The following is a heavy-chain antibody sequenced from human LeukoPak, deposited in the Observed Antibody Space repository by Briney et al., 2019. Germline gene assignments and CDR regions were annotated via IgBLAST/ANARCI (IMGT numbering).Heavy chain of an antibody. CDR2: IKSKTDGGTT. Sequence: GGSLRLSCAASGFTFSSYGMHWVRQAPGKGLEWVGRIKSKTDGGTTDYAAPVKGRFTISRDDSKNTLYLQMNSLKTEDTAVYYCTTDLKWELRSDYWGQGTLVTVSS. CDR3: TTDLKWELRSDY. V-gene: IGHV3-15*01. CDR1: GFTFSSYG. J-gene: IGHJ4*02. D-gene: IGHD1-26*01.